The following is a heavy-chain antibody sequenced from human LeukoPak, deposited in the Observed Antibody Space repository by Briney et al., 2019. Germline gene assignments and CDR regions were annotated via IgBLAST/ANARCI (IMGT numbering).Heavy chain of an antibody. Sequence: GGSLRLSCAASGSTFSRYWMSWVRQAPGKGLEWVANIKQDGSEKYYADSVKGRFTIFRDNSKNSLYVQVNSLRAEDTAVYYCARGGSRLLTSYIFDYWGQGTLVTVSS. D-gene: IGHD3-16*01. CDR3: ARGGSRLLTSYIFDY. V-gene: IGHV3-7*01. J-gene: IGHJ4*02. CDR2: IKQDGSEK. CDR1: GSTFSRYW.